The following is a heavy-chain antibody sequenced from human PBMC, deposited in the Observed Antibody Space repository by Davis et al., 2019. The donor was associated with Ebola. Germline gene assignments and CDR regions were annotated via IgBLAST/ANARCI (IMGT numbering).Heavy chain of an antibody. CDR1: GFTFDDHG. CDR2: ISWSSGSR. J-gene: IGHJ4*02. Sequence: PGGSLRLSCVASGFTFDDHGMHWVRQVQGKGLEWVSGISWSSGSRDYADSVKGRFTISRDNAKKSLYLQMNSLRTDDTALYYCVRDVRPAATDYFDYWGQGVLVTVSS. CDR3: VRDVRPAATDYFDY. D-gene: IGHD2-2*01. V-gene: IGHV3-9*01.